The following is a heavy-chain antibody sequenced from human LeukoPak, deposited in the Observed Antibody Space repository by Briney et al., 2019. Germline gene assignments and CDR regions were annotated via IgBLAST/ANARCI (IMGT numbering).Heavy chain of an antibody. V-gene: IGHV4-34*01. CDR3: ARVRGYYYDSSGPRPYYFDY. CDR2: IKHSGST. CDR1: GGSFSGYY. J-gene: IGHJ4*02. Sequence: SETLSLTCAVYGGSFSGYYWSWIRQPPGKGLEWIGEIKHSGSTNYNPSLKSRVTISVDTSKNQFSLKLSSVTAADTAVYYCARVRGYYYDSSGPRPYYFDYWGQGTLVTVSS. D-gene: IGHD3-22*01.